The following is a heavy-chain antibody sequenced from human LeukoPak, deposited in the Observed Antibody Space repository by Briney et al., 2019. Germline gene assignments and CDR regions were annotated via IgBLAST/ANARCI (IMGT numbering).Heavy chain of an antibody. Sequence: SETLSLTCTVSGGSISSYYWSWIRQPAGKGLEWIGYIYYTGSTNYNPSLKSRVTISVDTSKNQFSLKLSSVTAADTAVYYCARVRGNYFPDYWGQGTLVTVSS. V-gene: IGHV4-59*01. J-gene: IGHJ4*02. CDR1: GGSISSYY. CDR2: IYYTGST. CDR3: ARVRGNYFPDY. D-gene: IGHD4-11*01.